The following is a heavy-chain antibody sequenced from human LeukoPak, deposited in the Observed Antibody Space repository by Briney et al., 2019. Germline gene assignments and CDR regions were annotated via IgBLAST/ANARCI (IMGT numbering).Heavy chain of an antibody. CDR3: AKDVRATVTSVIFDY. CDR2: ISSSGSVI. V-gene: IGHV3-48*03. Sequence: GGSLRLSCAASGFTFSSYEMSWVRQAPGKGLEWVSYISSSGSVIYSADSVKGRFTISRDNAKNSLYLQMNSLRDEDTAVYYCAKDVRATVTSVIFDYWGQGTLVTVSS. J-gene: IGHJ4*02. CDR1: GFTFSSYE. D-gene: IGHD4-17*01.